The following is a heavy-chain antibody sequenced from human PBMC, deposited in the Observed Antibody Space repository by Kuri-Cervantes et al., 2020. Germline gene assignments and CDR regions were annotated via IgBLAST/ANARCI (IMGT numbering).Heavy chain of an antibody. CDR3: ARGSPRIVVFRPRYYFDY. CDR1: GFTFNSYG. Sequence: GESLKISCAASGFTFNSYGMHWVRQAPGKGLEWVAVISYGGSNKYYADSVKGRFTISRDNSKNTLYLQMNSLRAEDTAVYYCARGSPRIVVFRPRYYFDYWGQGTLATVSS. CDR2: ISYGGSNK. V-gene: IGHV3-30*03. D-gene: IGHD3-22*01. J-gene: IGHJ4*02.